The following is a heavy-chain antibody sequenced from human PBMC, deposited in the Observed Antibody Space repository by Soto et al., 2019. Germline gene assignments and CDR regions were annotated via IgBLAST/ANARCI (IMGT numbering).Heavy chain of an antibody. V-gene: IGHV1-18*01. CDR2: ISPYTGNT. J-gene: IGHJ6*02. Sequence: QVQLVQSGDEVKKPGASVKVSCKASGYIFVNYGIAWVRQAPGQGLEWMGWISPYTGNTHSASKVQGRLTMTTDTPTSTAYMALGSLTSDDTAVYYCVMVDNYVTPTPQDVWGQGTTVTVS. CDR3: VMVDNYVTPTPQDV. D-gene: IGHD3-16*01. CDR1: GYIFVNYG.